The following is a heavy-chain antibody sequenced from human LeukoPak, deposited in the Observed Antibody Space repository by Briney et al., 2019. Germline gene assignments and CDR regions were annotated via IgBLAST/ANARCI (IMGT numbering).Heavy chain of an antibody. D-gene: IGHD6-19*01. Sequence: ASVKVSCKASGYTFTSYYMHWVRQAPGQGLEWMGIINPSGGSTSYAQKFQGRVTMTRDMSTSTVYMELSSLRSEDTAVYYCARSTRRQYKYSSGWTCGYWGQGTLVTVSS. V-gene: IGHV1-46*01. CDR3: ARSTRRQYKYSSGWTCGY. J-gene: IGHJ4*02. CDR1: GYTFTSYY. CDR2: INPSGGST.